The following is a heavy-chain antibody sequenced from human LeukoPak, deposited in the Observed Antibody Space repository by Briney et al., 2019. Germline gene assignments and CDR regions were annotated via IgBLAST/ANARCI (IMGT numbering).Heavy chain of an antibody. V-gene: IGHV3-30*02. Sequence: GGSLRLSCAASGFTFSSYGMHWVRQAPGKGLEWVAFIRYDGSNKYCADSVKGRFTISRDNSKDTLYLQMNSLRAEDTAVYYCAKGTCSSTSCYVVDYWGQGTLVTVSS. CDR1: GFTFSSYG. CDR2: IRYDGSNK. J-gene: IGHJ4*02. D-gene: IGHD2-2*01. CDR3: AKGTCSSTSCYVVDY.